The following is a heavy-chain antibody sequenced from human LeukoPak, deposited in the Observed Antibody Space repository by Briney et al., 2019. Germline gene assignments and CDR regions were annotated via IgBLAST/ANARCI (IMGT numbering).Heavy chain of an antibody. CDR3: AKDQAYYDFWSGLDY. Sequence: GGSLRLSCAASGFTFSSYGMHWVRQAPGKGLEWVAFIRYDGSNKYYADSVKGRFTVSRDNSKNTLYLQMNSLRAEDTAVYYCAKDQAYYDFWSGLDYWGQGTLVTVSS. D-gene: IGHD3-3*01. V-gene: IGHV3-30*02. CDR1: GFTFSSYG. J-gene: IGHJ4*02. CDR2: IRYDGSNK.